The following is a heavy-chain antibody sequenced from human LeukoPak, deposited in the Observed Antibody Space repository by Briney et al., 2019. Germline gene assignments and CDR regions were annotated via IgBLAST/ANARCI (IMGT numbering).Heavy chain of an antibody. CDR1: GFTFSSYG. CDR3: AKDRGTGTTAFDY. Sequence: LPGGSLRLSCAASGFTFSSYGMHWVRQAPGKGLEWVAVIWYDGSNKYYVDSVKGRFTISRDNSKNTLYLQMNSLRAEDTAVYYCAKDRGTGTTAFDYWGQGTLVTVSS. J-gene: IGHJ4*02. CDR2: IWYDGSNK. V-gene: IGHV3-33*06. D-gene: IGHD1-7*01.